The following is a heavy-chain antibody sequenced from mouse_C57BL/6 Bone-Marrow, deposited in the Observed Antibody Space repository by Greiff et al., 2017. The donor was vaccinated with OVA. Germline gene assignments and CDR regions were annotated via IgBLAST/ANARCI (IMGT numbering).Heavy chain of an antibody. V-gene: IGHV14-4*01. CDR2: IDPENGDT. CDR3: TTGLGPFAY. D-gene: IGHD4-1*01. Sequence: EVQLQESGAELVRPGASVKLSCTASGFNIKDDYMHWVKQRPEQGLEWIGWIDPENGDTEYASKFQGKATITAVTSSNTAYLQLSSLTSEDTAVYYCTTGLGPFAYWGQGTLVTVSA. CDR1: GFNIKDDY. J-gene: IGHJ3*01.